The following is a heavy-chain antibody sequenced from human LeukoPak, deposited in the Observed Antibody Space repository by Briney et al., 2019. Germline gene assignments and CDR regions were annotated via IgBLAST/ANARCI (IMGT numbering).Heavy chain of an antibody. CDR1: GFTFSSYW. V-gene: IGHV3-7*03. CDR3: AKDPDCTSGICYTFFDY. J-gene: IGHJ4*02. CDR2: IKQDGSEK. Sequence: GGSLRLSCAASGFTFSSYWMSWVRQAPGKGLEWVANIKQDGSEKYYVDSVKGRFTISRDNSKNTLYLQMNSLRAEDTAVYYCAKDPDCTSGICYTFFDYWGQGTLVTVSS. D-gene: IGHD2-8*01.